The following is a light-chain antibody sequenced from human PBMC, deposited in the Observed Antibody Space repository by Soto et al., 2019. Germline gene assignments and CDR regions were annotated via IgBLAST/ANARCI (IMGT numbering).Light chain of an antibody. CDR3: QHYGSSPPWT. Sequence: EIVLTQSPGTLSLSPGERATLSCRASQSVSSSYLAWYQQKPGQAPRLLIYTASSRATGIPDRFSGSGSGTDFTLTISRLEPEDFAVYSCQHYGSSPPWTFGQGTKVEVK. J-gene: IGKJ1*01. CDR2: TAS. V-gene: IGKV3-20*01. CDR1: QSVSSSY.